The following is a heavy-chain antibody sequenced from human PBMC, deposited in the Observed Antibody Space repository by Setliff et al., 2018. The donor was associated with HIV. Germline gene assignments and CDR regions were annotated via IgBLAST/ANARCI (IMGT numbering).Heavy chain of an antibody. D-gene: IGHD5-12*01. Sequence: GGSLRLSCAASGFTFSNSWMHWVRQAPGKGLEWISSISSSDYMYYADSVKGRFTISRDNAKNTLYLQMNSLRAEDTAVYYCARVASGYDYGWLDPWGQGTLVTVSS. CDR3: ARVASGYDYGWLDP. CDR1: GFTFSNSW. V-gene: IGHV3-21*01. J-gene: IGHJ5*02. CDR2: ISSSDYM.